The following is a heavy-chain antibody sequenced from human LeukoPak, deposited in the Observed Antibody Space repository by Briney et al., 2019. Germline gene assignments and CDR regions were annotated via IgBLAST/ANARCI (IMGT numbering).Heavy chain of an antibody. Sequence: KTSETLSLTCTVSGDSISNYYWTWLRQSAGKGLEWLGRISASGSTSYNPSLKSRLTISVDTSKNQFSLKLSSVTAADTAVYYCARGGYYGSGNDFRFDPWGQGTLVTVSS. CDR2: ISASGST. J-gene: IGHJ5*02. CDR3: ARGGYYGSGNDFRFDP. D-gene: IGHD3-10*01. CDR1: GDSISNYY. V-gene: IGHV4-4*07.